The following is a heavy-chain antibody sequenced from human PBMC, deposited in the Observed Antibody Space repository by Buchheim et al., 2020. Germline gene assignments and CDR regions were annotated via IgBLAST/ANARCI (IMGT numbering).Heavy chain of an antibody. Sequence: QVQLQQWGAGLLKPSVTLSLTCAVYGGSFSGYYWSWIRQPPGKGLEWIGEINHSGSTNYNPSLKSRVTISVDTSKNQFSLKLSSVTAADTAVYYCASLWVSRDWFDPWGQGTL. D-gene: IGHD1-26*01. V-gene: IGHV4-34*01. J-gene: IGHJ5*02. CDR3: ASLWVSRDWFDP. CDR2: INHSGST. CDR1: GGSFSGYY.